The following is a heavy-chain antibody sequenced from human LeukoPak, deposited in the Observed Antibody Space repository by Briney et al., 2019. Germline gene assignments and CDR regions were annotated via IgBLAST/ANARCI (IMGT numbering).Heavy chain of an antibody. V-gene: IGHV3-30*02. D-gene: IGHD3-10*01. CDR1: GFTFSSYG. CDR2: IRYDGSNK. CDR3: ATDSSGSGSLVYGD. Sequence: GGSLRLSCAASGFTFSSYGMHWVRQAPGKGLEWVAFIRYDGSNKYYADSVKGRFTISRDNSKNTLYLQMNSLRAEDTAVYYCATDSSGSGSLVYGDWGQGTLVTVSS. J-gene: IGHJ4*02.